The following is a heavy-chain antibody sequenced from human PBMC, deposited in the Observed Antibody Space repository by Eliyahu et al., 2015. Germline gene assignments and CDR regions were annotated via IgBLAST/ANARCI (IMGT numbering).Heavy chain of an antibody. CDR3: ARDWGKESPGDY. V-gene: IGHV4-30-4*01. D-gene: IGHD7-27*01. Sequence: QVQLQESGPGLVKPSQTLSLXCTVSXGSXXSGXYYWSWIRQPPGKGLEWIGYXYYSGSTYYNPSLKSRVTISVDTSKNQFSLKLSSVTAADTAVYYCARDWGKESPGDYWGQGTLVTVSS. J-gene: IGHJ4*02. CDR1: XGSXXSGXYY. CDR2: XYYSGST.